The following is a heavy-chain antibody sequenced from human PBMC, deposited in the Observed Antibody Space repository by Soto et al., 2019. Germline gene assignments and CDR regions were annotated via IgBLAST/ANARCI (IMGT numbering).Heavy chain of an antibody. V-gene: IGHV3-23*01. Sequence: GGLLRLSLAGAGFEFSNYAMSWVRQAPVKGLEWVSLISATGGGTYYADSVKGRFTISRDNSHNTLYLQVHSLTAEDTAVYYCAKDRRAGGNSAFYFDFWGQGAQVTVSS. D-gene: IGHD3-16*01. J-gene: IGHJ4*02. CDR2: ISATGGGT. CDR3: AKDRRAGGNSAFYFDF. CDR1: GFEFSNYA.